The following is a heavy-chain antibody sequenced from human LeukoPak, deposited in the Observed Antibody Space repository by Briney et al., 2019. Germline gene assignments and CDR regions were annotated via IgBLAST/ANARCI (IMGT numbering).Heavy chain of an antibody. V-gene: IGHV5-10-1*01. Sequence: GESLRISCQGSGCSFTSYWISWVRQMPGKGLEWMGRIDPSDSYTNYRPSFQGHVTISGDVSISTVYLQWSSLKASDSAMYYCARHTTGWAYGFDLWGQGTMVTISS. CDR3: ARHTTGWAYGFDL. D-gene: IGHD6-19*01. J-gene: IGHJ3*01. CDR2: IDPSDSYT. CDR1: GCSFTSYW.